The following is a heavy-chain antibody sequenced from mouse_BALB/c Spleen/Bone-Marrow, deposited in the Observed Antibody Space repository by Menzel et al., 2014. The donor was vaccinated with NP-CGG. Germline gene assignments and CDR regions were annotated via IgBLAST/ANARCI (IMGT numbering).Heavy chain of an antibody. CDR1: GYTFXSYW. J-gene: IGHJ3*01. D-gene: IGHD2-1*01. CDR2: ILPGSGST. V-gene: IGHV1-9*01. CDR3: AREDGNHVGFAY. Sequence: VQLQESGAELMKPGASVKISCKATGYTFXSYWIERVKQRPGHGLEWIGEILPGSGSTNYNEKFKGKATFTADTSSNTAYMQLSSLTSEDSAVYYCAREDGNHVGFAYWGQGTLVTVSA.